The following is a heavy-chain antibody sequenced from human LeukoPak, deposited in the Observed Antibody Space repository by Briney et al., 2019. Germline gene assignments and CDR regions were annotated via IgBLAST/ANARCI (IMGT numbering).Heavy chain of an antibody. J-gene: IGHJ5*02. CDR1: GGSISSSSYY. Sequence: SETLSLTCTVSGGSISSSSYYWGWIRQPPGKGLEWIGSIYYSGSTYYNPSLKSRVTISVDTSKNQFSLKLSSVTAADTAVYYCARVRTYYDSSGWTPLWFDPWGQGTLVTVSS. CDR2: IYYSGST. D-gene: IGHD3-22*01. CDR3: ARVRTYYDSSGWTPLWFDP. V-gene: IGHV4-39*07.